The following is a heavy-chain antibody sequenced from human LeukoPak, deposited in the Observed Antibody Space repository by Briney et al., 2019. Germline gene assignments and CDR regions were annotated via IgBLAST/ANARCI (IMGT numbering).Heavy chain of an antibody. CDR1: GYTFSDYY. CDR3: ARDGGCSGGSCQVGFDP. CDR2: INPNSGGT. V-gene: IGHV1-2*02. Sequence: ASVKVSCKTSGYTFSDYYIHWIRQAPGQGLEWMGWINPNSGGTNYAQKFQGRVTMTRDTSISTAYMELSRLRSDDTAVYYCARDGGCSGGSCQVGFDPWGQGTLVTVSS. D-gene: IGHD2-15*01. J-gene: IGHJ5*02.